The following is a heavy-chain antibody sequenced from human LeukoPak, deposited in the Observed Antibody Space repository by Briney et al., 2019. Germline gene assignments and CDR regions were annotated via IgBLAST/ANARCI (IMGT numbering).Heavy chain of an antibody. D-gene: IGHD2-2*02. J-gene: IGHJ3*02. V-gene: IGHV3-48*01. CDR1: GFTFSTYS. CDR3: ARDQTGYCSSSNCYTSAFDI. Sequence: GGSLRLSCAASGFTFSTYSMNWVRQAPGKGLEWVSYISCSGSSMYYADSVKGRFTISRDNARNAQYLEMNSLRAEDAAVYYCARDQTGYCSSSNCYTSAFDIWGQGTMVTVSS. CDR2: ISCSGSSM.